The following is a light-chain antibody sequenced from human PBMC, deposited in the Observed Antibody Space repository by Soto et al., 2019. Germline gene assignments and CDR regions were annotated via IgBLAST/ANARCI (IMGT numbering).Light chain of an antibody. Sequence: DIVMTQSPVSMPVTPGEPASITCRSSQSLLHSDGYNDLDWYLQKPGQSPQLLIYLGSNRASGVPDRFSGSGSGTDFTLKISRVEAEDVGVYYCMQALQTPLTFGGGTKVEIK. J-gene: IGKJ4*01. CDR1: QSLLHSDGYND. CDR3: MQALQTPLT. V-gene: IGKV2-28*01. CDR2: LGS.